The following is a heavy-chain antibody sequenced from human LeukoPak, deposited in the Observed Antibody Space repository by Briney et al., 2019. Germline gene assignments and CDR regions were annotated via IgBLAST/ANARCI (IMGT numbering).Heavy chain of an antibody. Sequence: ASVKVSCKASGYTFTGYYMHWVRQAPGQGLEWMGRINPNSGGTNYAQKFQGRVTKTRDTSISTAYMELSRLRSDDTAVYYCAREARYSRHNWFDPWGQGTLVTVSS. CDR3: AREARYSRHNWFDP. D-gene: IGHD3-9*01. CDR1: GYTFTGYY. CDR2: INPNSGGT. J-gene: IGHJ5*02. V-gene: IGHV1-2*06.